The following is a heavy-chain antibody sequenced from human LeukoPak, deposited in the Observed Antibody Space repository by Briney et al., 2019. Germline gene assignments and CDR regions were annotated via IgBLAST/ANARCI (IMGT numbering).Heavy chain of an antibody. CDR2: INPTGGRT. Sequence: ASVKVSCTASGYTFPSYFMHWVRQAPGQGLEWMGIINPTGGRTTYAQKFQGRVTMTRDTSTSTVYMELSSLRSDDTAVYYCARTAARRFDYWGQGTLVTVSS. CDR1: GYTFPSYF. CDR3: ARTAARRFDY. V-gene: IGHV1-46*01. D-gene: IGHD6-6*01. J-gene: IGHJ4*02.